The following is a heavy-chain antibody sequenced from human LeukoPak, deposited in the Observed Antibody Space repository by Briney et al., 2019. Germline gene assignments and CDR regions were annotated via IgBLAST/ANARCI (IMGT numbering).Heavy chain of an antibody. J-gene: IGHJ4*02. V-gene: IGHV3-11*01. D-gene: IGHD2-8*01. Sequence: GGSLRLSCEASGFSFSDYYMTWIRQAPGKGLEWVSYISPSGSTIRNADSVKGRFTISRDNTRNSLYLQMSSLRADDTAVYYCARAGRGFTYGYSDSWGQGTLVTISS. CDR2: ISPSGSTI. CDR3: ARAGRGFTYGYSDS. CDR1: GFSFSDYY.